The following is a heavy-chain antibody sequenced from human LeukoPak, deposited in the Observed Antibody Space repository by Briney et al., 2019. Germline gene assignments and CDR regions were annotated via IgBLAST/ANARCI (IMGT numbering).Heavy chain of an antibody. CDR1: GFTFSSYS. D-gene: IGHD3-9*01. CDR2: ISSSSYI. V-gene: IGHV3-21*01. J-gene: IGHJ4*02. Sequence: GGSLRLSCAASGFTFSSYSMNWVRQAPGKGLEWVSSISSSSYIYYADSVKGRFTISRDNAKNSLYLQMNSLRAEDTAVYYCASVDILTGYFLDYWGQGTLVTVSS. CDR3: ASVDILTGYFLDY.